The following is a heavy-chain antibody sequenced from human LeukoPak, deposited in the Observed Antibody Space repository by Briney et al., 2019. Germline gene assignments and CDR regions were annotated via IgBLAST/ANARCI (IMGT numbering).Heavy chain of an antibody. CDR3: AREIGLYRPLDS. CDR1: GGSFTNTNW. Sequence: SGTLTLTCGVSGGSFTNTNWWAWVRRPPGEGLGWTGEVHLVGRPDYNPSRGTRLTMSRDASETPVTLTLTSVTAADSAVYYCAREIGLYRPLDSSGQGTLVTVSS. J-gene: IGHJ4*02. D-gene: IGHD3-16*01. V-gene: IGHV4-4*02. CDR2: VHLVGRP.